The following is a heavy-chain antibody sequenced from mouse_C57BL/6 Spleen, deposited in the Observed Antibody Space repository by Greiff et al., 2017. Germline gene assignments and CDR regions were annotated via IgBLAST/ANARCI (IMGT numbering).Heavy chain of an antibody. CDR2: IHPNSGST. J-gene: IGHJ3*01. D-gene: IGHD2-4*01. V-gene: IGHV1-64*01. Sequence: VQLQQPGAELVKPGASVKLSCKASGYTFTSYWMHWVKQRPGQGLEWIGMIHPNSGSTNYNEKFKSKATLTVDKSSSTAYMQLSSLTSEDSAVYYCARSRIYYDYTEFADGDQGTLVTVSA. CDR3: ARSRIYYDYTEFAD. CDR1: GYTFTSYW.